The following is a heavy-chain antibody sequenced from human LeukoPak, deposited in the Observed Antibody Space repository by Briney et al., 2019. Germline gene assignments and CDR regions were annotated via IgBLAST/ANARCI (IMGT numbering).Heavy chain of an antibody. V-gene: IGHV4-39*07. CDR2: IYHSGST. CDR1: GGSISSSSYY. D-gene: IGHD6-19*01. J-gene: IGHJ4*02. Sequence: SETLSLTCTVSGGSISSSSYYWGWIRQPPGKGLEWIGSIYHSGSTNYNPSLKSRVTISVDKSKNQFSLKLSSVTAADTAVYYCASIIAVAGNYFDYWGQGTLVTVSS. CDR3: ASIIAVAGNYFDY.